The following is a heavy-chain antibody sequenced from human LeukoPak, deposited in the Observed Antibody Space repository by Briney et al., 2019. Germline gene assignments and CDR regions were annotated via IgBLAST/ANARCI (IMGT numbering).Heavy chain of an antibody. CDR2: ISSSSGYI. J-gene: IGHJ4*02. CDR1: GFTFSSYS. D-gene: IGHD3-22*01. V-gene: IGHV3-21*01. CDR3: ARDSAYYYGLEY. Sequence: GGSLRLSCAASGFTFSSYSMNWVRQAPGKGLEWVSSISSSSGYIYYADSMKGRFTISRDNAKNSLYLQMNSLRAEDTAVYYCARDSAYYYGLEYWGQGTLVTVSS.